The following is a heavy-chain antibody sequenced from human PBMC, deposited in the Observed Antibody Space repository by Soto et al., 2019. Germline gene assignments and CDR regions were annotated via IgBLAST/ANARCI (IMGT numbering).Heavy chain of an antibody. CDR2: IYDRGST. V-gene: IGHV4-39*01. CDR1: GGSIGSSSYY. Sequence: SETLSLTCTVSGGSIGSSSYYWGWIRQPPGKGLEWIGSIYDRGSTYSNPSLKSRLTTSLDTSKNQFSLKLTSVTAADTVVYFCARHGYTSGRTYFDYWGQGTLVTVSS. CDR3: ARHGYTSGRTYFDY. J-gene: IGHJ4*02. D-gene: IGHD6-19*01.